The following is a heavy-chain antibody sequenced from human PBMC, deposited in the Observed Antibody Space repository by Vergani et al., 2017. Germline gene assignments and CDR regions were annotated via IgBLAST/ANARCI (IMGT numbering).Heavy chain of an antibody. D-gene: IGHD3-22*01. V-gene: IGHV4-31*03. CDR2: IYYSGST. CDR3: AREGAGLGGDSSGPPAY. CDR1: GGSISSGGYY. J-gene: IGHJ4*02. Sequence: QVQLQESGPGLVKPSQTLSLTCTVSGGSISSGGYYWSWIRQHPGKGLEWIGYIYYSGSTYYNPSLKSRVTISVDTSKNQFSLKLSSVTAADTAVYYCAREGAGLGGDSSGPPAYWGQGTLVTVSS.